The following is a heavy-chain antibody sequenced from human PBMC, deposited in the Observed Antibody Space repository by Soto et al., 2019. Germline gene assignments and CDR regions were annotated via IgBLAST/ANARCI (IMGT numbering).Heavy chain of an antibody. J-gene: IGHJ4*02. D-gene: IGHD3-22*01. CDR3: ARQRRYYYDSSGYPDY. CDR1: GGSISSSSYY. CDR2: IYYTGST. V-gene: IGHV4-39*01. Sequence: TSETLSLTCTVSGGSISSSSYYWGWIRQPPVKGLEWIGSIYYTGSTYYNPSLKSRVTISVDTSKSQFSLKLSSVTAADTAVYYCARQRRYYYDSSGYPDYWGQGTLVTVSS.